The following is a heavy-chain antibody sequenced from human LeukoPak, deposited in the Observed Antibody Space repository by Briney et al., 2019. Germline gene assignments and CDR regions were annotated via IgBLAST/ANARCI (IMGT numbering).Heavy chain of an antibody. CDR3: ARGRLERRTNYYYYMDV. J-gene: IGHJ6*03. CDR1: GGSFSGYY. D-gene: IGHD1-1*01. Sequence: SETLSLTCAVYGGSFSGYYWSWIRQPPGKGLEWIGEINHSGSTNYNPSLKSRVTISVDTSKNQFSLKLSSVTAADTAVYYCARGRLERRTNYYYYMDVWGKGTTVTVSS. CDR2: INHSGST. V-gene: IGHV4-34*01.